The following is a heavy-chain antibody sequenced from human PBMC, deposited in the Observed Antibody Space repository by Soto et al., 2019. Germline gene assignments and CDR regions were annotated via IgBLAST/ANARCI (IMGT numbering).Heavy chain of an antibody. CDR1: GYDFTTYG. Sequence: QVHLVQSGAEVKKPGASVKVSCKGSGYDFTTYGITWVRQAPGQGLEWMAWISAHNGNTDYAQKLQGRVTVTRDTSTRTAYMELRSLRSDDTAVYYCARGRYGDYWGQGALGTVSS. J-gene: IGHJ4*02. CDR3: ARGRYGDY. D-gene: IGHD1-1*01. V-gene: IGHV1-18*01. CDR2: ISAHNGNT.